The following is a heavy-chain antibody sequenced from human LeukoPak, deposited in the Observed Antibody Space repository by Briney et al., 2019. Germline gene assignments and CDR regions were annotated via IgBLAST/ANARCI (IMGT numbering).Heavy chain of an antibody. J-gene: IGHJ5*02. CDR3: TKGGDSHGNPSS. CDR2: ISYDGSNK. V-gene: IGHV3-30-3*01. CDR1: GFTFSSYA. Sequence: GGSLRLSCAASGFTFSSYAMHWVRQAPGEGLEWVAVISYDGSNKYFADSVKGRFTISRDNSKKTVDLQMNNLRAEDTATYYCTKGGDSHGNPSSWGQGTLVIVSS. D-gene: IGHD2-21*01.